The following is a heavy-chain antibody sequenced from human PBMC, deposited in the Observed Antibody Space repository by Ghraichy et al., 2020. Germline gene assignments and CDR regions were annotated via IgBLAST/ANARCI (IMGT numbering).Heavy chain of an antibody. CDR3: AGALKETTVTPEDSFYYFYGLDV. CDR2: IGTVGDP. Sequence: GGSLRLSCAASGFTFSSSDMHWVRQAPGKGLEWVSGIGTVGDPNYAGSVKGRFTTSRENAKNSLHLQMNGLRVGDTAVYYCAGALKETTVTPEDSFYYFYGLDVWGQGIRVTVS. CDR1: GFTFSSSD. V-gene: IGHV3-13*05. J-gene: IGHJ6*02. D-gene: IGHD4-17*01.